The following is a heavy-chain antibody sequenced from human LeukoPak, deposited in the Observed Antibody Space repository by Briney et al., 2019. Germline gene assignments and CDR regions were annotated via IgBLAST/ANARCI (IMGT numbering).Heavy chain of an antibody. V-gene: IGHV1-8*01. J-gene: IGHJ6*02. D-gene: IGHD3-10*01. CDR3: ARGSPVLWFGELLSNYYYYGMDV. Sequence: ASVTVSCKASGYTFTSYDINWVRQATGQGLEWMGWMNPNSGNTGYAQKFQGRVTMTRNTSISTAYMELSSLRSEDTAVYYCARGSPVLWFGELLSNYYYYGMDVWGQGTTVTVSS. CDR1: GYTFTSYD. CDR2: MNPNSGNT.